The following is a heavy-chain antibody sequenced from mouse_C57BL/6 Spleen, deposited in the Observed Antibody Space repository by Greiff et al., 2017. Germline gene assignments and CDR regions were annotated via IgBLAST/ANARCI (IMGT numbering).Heavy chain of an antibody. CDR2: IDPSDSYT. J-gene: IGHJ3*01. Sequence: QVQLQQPGAELVKPGASVKLSCKASGYTFTSYWMQWVKQRPGQGLEWIGEIDPSDSYTNYNQKFKGKATLTVDTSSSTAYMQLSSLTSEDSAVYYCARRGYGYDGAWCAYWGQGTLVTVSA. V-gene: IGHV1-50*01. CDR3: ARRGYGYDGAWCAY. CDR1: GYTFTSYW. D-gene: IGHD2-2*01.